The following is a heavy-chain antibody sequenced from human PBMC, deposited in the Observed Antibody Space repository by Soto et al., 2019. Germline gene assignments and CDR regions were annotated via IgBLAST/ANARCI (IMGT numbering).Heavy chain of an antibody. CDR3: ARESDRVLRFLEWLSEPYYYYGMDV. CDR1: GFTFSSYW. J-gene: IGHJ6*02. V-gene: IGHV3-7*03. D-gene: IGHD3-3*01. CDR2: IKQDGSEK. Sequence: PGGSLRLSCAASGFTFSSYWMSWVRQAPGKGLEWVANIKQDGSEKYYVDSVKGRFTISRDNAKNSLYLQMNSLRAEDTAVYYCARESDRVLRFLEWLSEPYYYYGMDVRGQVPTGTLSS.